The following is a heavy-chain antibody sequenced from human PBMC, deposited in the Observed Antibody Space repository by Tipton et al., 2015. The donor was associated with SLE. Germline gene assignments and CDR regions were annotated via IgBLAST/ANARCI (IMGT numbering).Heavy chain of an antibody. CDR3: AREARRQLEFEYYYYGMDV. D-gene: IGHD6-13*01. Sequence: TLSLTCAVYGGSFSGYYWSWIRQPPGKGLEWIGEINHSGSTNYNPSLKSRVTISVDTSKNQFSLKLSSVTAADTAVYYCAREARRQLEFEYYYYGMDVWGQGTTVTVSS. CDR2: INHSGST. CDR1: GGSFSGYY. V-gene: IGHV4-34*01. J-gene: IGHJ6*02.